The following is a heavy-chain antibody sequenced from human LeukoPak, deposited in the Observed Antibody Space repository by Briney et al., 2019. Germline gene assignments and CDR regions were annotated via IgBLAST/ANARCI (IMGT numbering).Heavy chain of an antibody. CDR3: ARGLQENLAWLRAFSAFDI. V-gene: IGHV1-18*01. D-gene: IGHD5-24*01. Sequence: ASVKVSCKASGYTFTSYGISWVRQAPGQGLEWMGWISAYNGNTNYAQKLQGRVTMTTDTSTSTAYMELRSLRSDDTAVYYCARGLQENLAWLRAFSAFDIWGQGTMVTVSS. CDR2: ISAYNGNT. J-gene: IGHJ3*02. CDR1: GYTFTSYG.